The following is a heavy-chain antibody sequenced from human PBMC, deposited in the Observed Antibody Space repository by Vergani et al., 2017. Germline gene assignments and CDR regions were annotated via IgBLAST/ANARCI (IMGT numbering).Heavy chain of an antibody. CDR1: GFTFTSSA. CDR2: IVVGSGNT. V-gene: IGHV1-58*02. CDR3: AADSPPQVGGYVQPHYYYYMDV. D-gene: IGHD1-1*01. Sequence: QMQLVQSGPEVKKPGTSVKVSCKSSGFTFTSSAMQWLRQARGQRLEWIGWIVVGSGNTNYAQKFQERVTITRDMSTSTAYMELSSLSSESTAVYYCAADSPPQVGGYVQPHYYYYMDVWGKGTTVTVSS. J-gene: IGHJ6*03.